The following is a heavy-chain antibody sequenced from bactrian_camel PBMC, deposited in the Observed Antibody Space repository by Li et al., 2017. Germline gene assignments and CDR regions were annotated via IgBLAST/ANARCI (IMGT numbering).Heavy chain of an antibody. V-gene: IGHV3S53*01. CDR2: IDSDART. CDR3: AEGRGSRGEHCYSLNY. CDR1: GLTDSHNC. D-gene: IGHD6*01. J-gene: IGHJ4*01. Sequence: HVQLVESGGGSAQAGGSLRLSCAASGLTDSHNCMGWFRQAPGKEREGVAAIDSDARTRYADSVKGRFSISQDNAKNTVYLQMNNLQPEDTAMYYCAEGRGSRGEHCYSLNYWGQGTQVTVS.